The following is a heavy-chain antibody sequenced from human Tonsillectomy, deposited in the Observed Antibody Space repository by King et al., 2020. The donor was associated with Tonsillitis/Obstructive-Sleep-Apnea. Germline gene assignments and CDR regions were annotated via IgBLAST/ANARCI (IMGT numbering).Heavy chain of an antibody. CDR2: INYSGST. Sequence: VQLQQWGAGLLKSSETLSLTCAVYGGSFSGYYWSWIRQPPGKGLEWVGEINYSGSTNYNPSLKSRVTISVETSKNQFSLELRSVTAADTAVYYFERGSHITSFGVVIPNAFDIWGQGTMVSVSS. V-gene: IGHV4-34*01. J-gene: IGHJ3*02. CDR1: GGSFSGYY. CDR3: ERGSHITSFGVVIPNAFDI. D-gene: IGHD3-3*01.